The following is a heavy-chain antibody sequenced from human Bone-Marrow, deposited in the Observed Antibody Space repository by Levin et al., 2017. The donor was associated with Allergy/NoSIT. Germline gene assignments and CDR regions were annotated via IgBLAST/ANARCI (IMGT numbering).Heavy chain of an antibody. D-gene: IGHD5-18*01. J-gene: IGHJ6*02. CDR1: GYTFPGYY. Sequence: ASVKVSCKTSGYTFPGYYIHWVRQAPGQGLEWMGWISPDSGDTKSAQEFQGRVTLTRDTSISTAYMDLSNLRSDDTAVYYYATNSRGPFTGMDVWGQGTTVTVSS. CDR2: ISPDSGDT. CDR3: ATNSRGPFTGMDV. V-gene: IGHV1-2*02.